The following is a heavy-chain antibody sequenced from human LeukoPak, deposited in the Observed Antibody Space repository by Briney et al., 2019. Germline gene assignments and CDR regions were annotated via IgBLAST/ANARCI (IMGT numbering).Heavy chain of an antibody. CDR2: TYPGDSDT. V-gene: IGHV5-51*01. CDR3: ARDASGYGDSLDAFDI. CDR1: GYSFTSYW. D-gene: IGHD4-17*01. J-gene: IGHJ3*02. Sequence: GEPLKISCKGSGYSFTSYWIGWVRQVPGKGLEWMGITYPGDSDTRYSPPFQGQVTISADKSISTAYLQWSSLKASDTAMYYCARDASGYGDSLDAFDIWGQGTMVTVSS.